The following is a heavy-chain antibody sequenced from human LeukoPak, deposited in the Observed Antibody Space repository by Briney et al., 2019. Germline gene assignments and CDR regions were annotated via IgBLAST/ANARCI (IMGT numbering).Heavy chain of an antibody. D-gene: IGHD2-21*01. J-gene: IGHJ4*02. V-gene: IGHV4-30-2*01. CDR2: IYHSGST. Sequence: SETLSLTCAVSGGSISNGGYCWSWIRQPPRKGLEWIGYIYHSGSTYYNPSLKSRVTISVDRSKNQFSLKMSSVTAADTAVYYCARDYHCGGNDCSWVDYWGQGTLVTVSS. CDR3: ARDYHCGGNDCSWVDY. CDR1: GGSISNGGYC.